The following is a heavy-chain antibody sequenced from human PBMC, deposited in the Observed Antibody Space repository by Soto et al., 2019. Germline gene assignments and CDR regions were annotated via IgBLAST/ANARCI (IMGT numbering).Heavy chain of an antibody. CDR2: IIPILGIA. D-gene: IGHD1-1*01. V-gene: IGHV1-69*02. CDR3: ARANWIAAEGFDP. CDR1: GGTFSSYT. Sequence: GASLKVSCKASGGTFSSYTISWVRQAPGQGLEWMGRIIPILGIANYAQKFQGRVTITADKSTSTAYMELSSLRSEDTAVYYCARANWIAAEGFDPWGQGTLVTVSS. J-gene: IGHJ5*02.